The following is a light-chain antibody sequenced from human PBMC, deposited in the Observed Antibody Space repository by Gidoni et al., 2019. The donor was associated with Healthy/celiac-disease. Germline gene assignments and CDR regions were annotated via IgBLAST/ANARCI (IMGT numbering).Light chain of an antibody. J-gene: IGKJ4*01. V-gene: IGKV3-20*01. CDR1: QSVSSSY. CDR3: QQYGSSPKLT. Sequence: EIVLTQSPGTLSLSPGERATLSCRASQSVSSSYLAGYQQIPGQAPRLLIYGASSRATCIPDRFSGSGSGTDFTLTISRLEPEDFAVYYCQQYGSSPKLTFGGGTKVEIK. CDR2: GAS.